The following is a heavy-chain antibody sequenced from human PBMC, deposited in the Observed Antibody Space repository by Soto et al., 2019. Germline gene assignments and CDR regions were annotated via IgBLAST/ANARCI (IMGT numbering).Heavy chain of an antibody. V-gene: IGHV3-21*02. CDR2: ISSSSSHI. CDR1: GFTFSYYS. CDR3: ASDQDAFDI. Sequence: EVQLVESGGGLVKPGGSLRLSCAASGFTFSYYSMIWVRQAPGKGLEWVSCISSSSSHIYYEDSVKGRFTNSRDNAKNPRFLQMNILRAEDTALYYCASDQDAFDIWGRGTEVTVSS. J-gene: IGHJ3*02.